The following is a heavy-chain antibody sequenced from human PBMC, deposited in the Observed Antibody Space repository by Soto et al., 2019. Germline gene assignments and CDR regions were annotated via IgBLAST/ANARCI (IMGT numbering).Heavy chain of an antibody. CDR2: IYYSGSA. CDR3: ARGVGFGYYYYHMDL. Sequence: PSETLSLTCTFSCGSVSNISDYWSWVRQPPGKGLEWIGYIYYSGSADYNPSLGSRVTISLDTSKNQFSLKLRSVTTADTAVYYCARGVGFGYYYYHMDLWGQGTTVTVSS. J-gene: IGHJ6*02. V-gene: IGHV4-61*01. D-gene: IGHD3-10*01. CDR1: CGSVSNISDY.